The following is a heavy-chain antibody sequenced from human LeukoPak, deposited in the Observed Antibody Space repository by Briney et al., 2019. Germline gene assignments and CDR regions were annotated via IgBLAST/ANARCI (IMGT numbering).Heavy chain of an antibody. CDR3: LVDNSGGGIDY. Sequence: GESLKISCKGSGYSFTTYWIGWVRQMPGKGLEWMGIIYPANSDTRYSPPFQGQVTISADKSISTAYLQWSSLKASDTAIYYCLVDNSGGGIDYWGQGTLVTVSS. V-gene: IGHV5-51*01. CDR1: GYSFTTYW. D-gene: IGHD3-22*01. CDR2: IYPANSDT. J-gene: IGHJ4*02.